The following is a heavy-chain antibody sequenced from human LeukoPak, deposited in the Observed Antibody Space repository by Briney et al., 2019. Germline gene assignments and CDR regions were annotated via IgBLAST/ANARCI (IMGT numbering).Heavy chain of an antibody. Sequence: GGSLRLSCAASGFTFSSYAMHWVRQAPGKGLEWVAVISYDGSNKYYADSVKGRFTISRDNSKNTLYLQMNSLRAEGTAVYYCARGYYDSSGYLTYFDYWGQGTLVTVSS. J-gene: IGHJ4*02. CDR2: ISYDGSNK. D-gene: IGHD3-22*01. CDR1: GFTFSSYA. CDR3: ARGYYDSSGYLTYFDY. V-gene: IGHV3-30-3*01.